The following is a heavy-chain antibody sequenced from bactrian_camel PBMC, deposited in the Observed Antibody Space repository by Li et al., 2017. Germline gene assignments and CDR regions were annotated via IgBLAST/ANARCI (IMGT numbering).Heavy chain of an antibody. Sequence: HVQLVESGGGSVQAGGSLTLSCTASGYSVSTGYMGWFRQAPGKEREGVARISPSGSAYYADSVKGRFTISRDNAKSSLYLQMNSLKPEDTDMYYCATAFIADADDSVWYPTEFGYWGQGTQVTVS. J-gene: IGHJ6*01. D-gene: IGHD6*01. CDR1: GYSVSTGY. CDR3: ATAFIADADDSVWYPTEFGY. CDR2: ISPSGSA. V-gene: IGHV3S53*01.